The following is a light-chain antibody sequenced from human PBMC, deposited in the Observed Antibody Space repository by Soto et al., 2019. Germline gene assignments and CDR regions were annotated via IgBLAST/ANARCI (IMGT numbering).Light chain of an antibody. Sequence: EMVMTQSPATLSVSPGERATLSCRASQTLSRNLAWYQQQPGQAPRLLIYGASTRATGIPARFSGSGSGTDFTPTISSLQSEDFAVYYWQQYDNWPHTFGQGTKLEIK. J-gene: IGKJ2*01. CDR2: GAS. CDR1: QTLSRN. CDR3: QQYDNWPHT. V-gene: IGKV3-15*01.